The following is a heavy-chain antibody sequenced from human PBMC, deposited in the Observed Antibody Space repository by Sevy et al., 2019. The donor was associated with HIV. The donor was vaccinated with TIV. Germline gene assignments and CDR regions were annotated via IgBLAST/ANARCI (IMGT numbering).Heavy chain of an antibody. CDR2: INPNSGGT. V-gene: IGHV1-2*02. J-gene: IGHJ6*02. CDR1: GYTFTGYY. Sequence: ASVKVSCKASGYTFTGYYMNWVRQAPGQGLEWMGWINPNSGGTNYAQKVQGRVTMTRDTSISTAYMELSRLRSDDTAVYYCARESEYYDILTGSIVYYYGMDVWGQGTTVTVSS. CDR3: ARESEYYDILTGSIVYYYGMDV. D-gene: IGHD3-9*01.